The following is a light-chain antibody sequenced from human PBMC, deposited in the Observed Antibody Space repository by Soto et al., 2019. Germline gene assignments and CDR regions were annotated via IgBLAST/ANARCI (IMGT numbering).Light chain of an antibody. CDR2: DIS. CDR1: SSDVGAYEY. CDR3: SYYITTNTLYV. V-gene: IGLV2-14*03. J-gene: IGLJ1*01. Sequence: SALTQPASVSGSPGQSITISCTGTSSDVGAYEYVSWYQQHPGKAPKLLIYDISNRPSGVSTRFSGSKHGNTATLTISGLQAEDEADYFCSYYITTNTLYVFGSGTKVTVL.